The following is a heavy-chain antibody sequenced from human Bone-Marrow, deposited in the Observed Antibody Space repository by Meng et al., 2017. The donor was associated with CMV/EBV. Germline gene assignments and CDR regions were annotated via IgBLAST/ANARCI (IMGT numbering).Heavy chain of an antibody. CDR3: ARDLFSNKPRYYFDY. CDR1: GFIFNNYW. Sequence: GESLKISCATSGFIFNNYWMSWVRQAPGKGLEWVANIKQDGSEKHYVDSVKGRFTISRDNAKNSLHLQVNSLRVEDTAVYYCARDLFSNKPRYYFDYWGQGTLVTVSS. V-gene: IGHV3-7*01. D-gene: IGHD4-11*01. CDR2: IKQDGSEK. J-gene: IGHJ4*02.